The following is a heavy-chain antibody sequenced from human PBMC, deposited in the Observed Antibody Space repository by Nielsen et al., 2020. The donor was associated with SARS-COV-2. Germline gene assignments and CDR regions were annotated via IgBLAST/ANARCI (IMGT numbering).Heavy chain of an antibody. D-gene: IGHD6-13*01. V-gene: IGHV3-23*01. CDR2: ISGSGGST. Sequence: GESLKISCAASGFTFSSYAMSWVRQAPGKGLEWVSAISGSGGSTYYADSVKGRFTISRDNSKNTLYLQMNSLRAEDTAVYYCARERGSSWYGVYYYYYYYMDVWGKGTTVTVSS. CDR3: ARERGSSWYGVYYYYYYYMDV. CDR1: GFTFSSYA. J-gene: IGHJ6*03.